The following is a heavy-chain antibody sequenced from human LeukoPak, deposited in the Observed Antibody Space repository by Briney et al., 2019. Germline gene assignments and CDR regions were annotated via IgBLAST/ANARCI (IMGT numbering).Heavy chain of an antibody. CDR1: GYSFTSYW. CDR3: ARARRLRYFDWLLGPGGFDY. Sequence: GESLKISCKGSGYSFTSYWIGWVRQMPGKGLEWMGIIYPGDSDTRYSPSFQGQVTISADKSISTAYLQWSSLKASDTAMYYCARARRLRYFDWLLGPGGFDYWGQGTLVTVSS. J-gene: IGHJ4*02. V-gene: IGHV5-51*01. D-gene: IGHD3-9*01. CDR2: IYPGDSDT.